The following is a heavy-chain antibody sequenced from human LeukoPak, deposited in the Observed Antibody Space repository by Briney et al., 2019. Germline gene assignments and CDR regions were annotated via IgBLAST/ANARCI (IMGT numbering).Heavy chain of an antibody. Sequence: GASVKVSCKASGYNFIDYYIHWVRQAPGQGLEWMGWINPKSGGTNYAQKFRGRVNMTRDTSISTAYMELSGLRSDDTAVYYCARDSGLGPTWHPFDHWGQGTPVTVSS. CDR1: GYNFIDYY. J-gene: IGHJ4*02. CDR3: ARDSGLGPTWHPFDH. V-gene: IGHV1-2*02. D-gene: IGHD1-26*01. CDR2: INPKSGGT.